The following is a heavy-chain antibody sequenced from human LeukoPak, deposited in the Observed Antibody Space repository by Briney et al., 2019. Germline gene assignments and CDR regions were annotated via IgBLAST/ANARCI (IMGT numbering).Heavy chain of an antibody. J-gene: IGHJ4*02. CDR2: INHSGST. Sequence: SETLSLTCAVYGGSFSGYYWSCIPQPPGKGLEWIGEINHSGSTNYNPSLKSRVTISVDTSKNQFSLKLSSVTAADTAVYYCARMRRQWPVLVYWGQGTLVTVSS. V-gene: IGHV4-34*01. D-gene: IGHD6-19*01. CDR3: ARMRRQWPVLVY. CDR1: GGSFSGYY.